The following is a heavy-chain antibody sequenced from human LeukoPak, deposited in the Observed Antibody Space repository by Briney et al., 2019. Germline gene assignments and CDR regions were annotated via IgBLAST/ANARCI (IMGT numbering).Heavy chain of an antibody. CDR1: GFTFSSDW. CDR2: MSVSGGST. D-gene: IGHD4-17*01. J-gene: IGHJ4*02. CDR3: VTVTSDY. V-gene: IGHV3-23*01. Sequence: GGSLRLSCAASGFTFSSDWMSWVRQPPGKGLEWVSAMSVSGGSTYYAASVKGRFTMSRDNSKNTLYLQMNSLRAEDTAVYYCVTVTSDYWGQGTLVTVSS.